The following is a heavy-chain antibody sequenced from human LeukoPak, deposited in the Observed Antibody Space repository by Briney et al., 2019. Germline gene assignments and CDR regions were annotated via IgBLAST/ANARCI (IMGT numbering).Heavy chain of an antibody. CDR1: GGSFSGYY. D-gene: IGHD3-22*01. CDR2: INHSGST. J-gene: IGHJ5*02. V-gene: IGHV4-34*01. Sequence: SETLSLTCAVYGGSFSGYYWSWIRQPPGKGLEWIGEINHSGSTNYNPSLKSRVTISVDTSKNQFSLKLSSVTAADTAVYYCARGRNGFTMILGGESWFDPWGQGTLVTVSS. CDR3: ARGRNGFTMILGGESWFDP.